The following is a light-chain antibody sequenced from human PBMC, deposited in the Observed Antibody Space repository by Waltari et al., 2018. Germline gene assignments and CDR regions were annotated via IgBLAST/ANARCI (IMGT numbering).Light chain of an antibody. CDR3: CSFAGSNTWV. CDR1: NRYFGVYDR. J-gene: IGLJ3*02. V-gene: IGLV2-23*01. CDR2: EDT. Sequence: QSALTQPASVSGSPGRSITISCTGPNRYFGVYDRVPWYQQHPDKAPKVMIYEDTKRPSVVSYRFSGSKSGNTASLTISGLQAEDEADYYCCSFAGSNTWVFGGGTKLTVL.